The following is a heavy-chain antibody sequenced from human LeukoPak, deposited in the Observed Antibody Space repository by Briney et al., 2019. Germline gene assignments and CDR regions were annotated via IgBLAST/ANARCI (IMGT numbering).Heavy chain of an antibody. Sequence: NTSETLSLTCTVSGGSISGYYWNWIRQPAGKGLEWIGRIYARGSTNYNPSLKSRVTMSVDTSKNQFSLKLSSVTAADTALYYCARDLHCSSDICPYRYFDLWGRGTLVTVSS. CDR3: ARDLHCSSDICPYRYFDL. V-gene: IGHV4-4*07. CDR2: IYARGST. D-gene: IGHD2-2*01. J-gene: IGHJ2*01. CDR1: GGSISGYY.